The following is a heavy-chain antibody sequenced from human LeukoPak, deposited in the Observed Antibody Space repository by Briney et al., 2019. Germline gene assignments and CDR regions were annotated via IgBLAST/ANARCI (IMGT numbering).Heavy chain of an antibody. CDR2: ISGSGGST. J-gene: IGHJ3*02. D-gene: IGHD3-22*01. V-gene: IGHV3-23*01. CDR1: GFTFSSYG. Sequence: GGSLRLSCAASGFTFSSYGMSWVRQAPGKGLEWVSAISGSGGSTYYADSVKGRFTISRDNSKNTLYLQMNSLRAEDTAVYYCAKDLNIYYDSSGYYGAFDIWGQGTMVTVSS. CDR3: AKDLNIYYDSSGYYGAFDI.